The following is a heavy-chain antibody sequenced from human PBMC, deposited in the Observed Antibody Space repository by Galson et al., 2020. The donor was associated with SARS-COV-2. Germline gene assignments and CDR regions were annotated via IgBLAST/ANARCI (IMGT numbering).Heavy chain of an antibody. Sequence: SGPTLVKPTEPLTLTCTVSGFSLSNPRMGVSWIRQPPGQALEWLAHIFSNDEKSYSTSLKSRLTISKDTSKSQVVLTMTNMDPVDTATYYCARIRAVAGDFDYWGQGTLVTVSS. CDR3: ARIRAVAGDFDY. CDR2: IFSNDEK. J-gene: IGHJ4*02. V-gene: IGHV2-26*01. D-gene: IGHD6-19*01. CDR1: GFSLSNPRMG.